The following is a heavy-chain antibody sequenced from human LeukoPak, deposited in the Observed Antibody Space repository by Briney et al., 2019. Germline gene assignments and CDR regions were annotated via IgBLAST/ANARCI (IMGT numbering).Heavy chain of an antibody. V-gene: IGHV4-30-2*01. CDR2: IYHSGST. CDR1: GGSISSGGYS. D-gene: IGHD3-10*01. J-gene: IGHJ4*02. CDR3: ASDSYSYCSGSYGY. Sequence: SQTLSLTCAVSGGSISSGGYSWSWIRQPPGKGLEWIGYIYHSGSTYYNPSLKSRVTISVDRSKNQFSLKLSSVTAADTAVYYSASDSYSYCSGSYGYWGKGTLVTVSS.